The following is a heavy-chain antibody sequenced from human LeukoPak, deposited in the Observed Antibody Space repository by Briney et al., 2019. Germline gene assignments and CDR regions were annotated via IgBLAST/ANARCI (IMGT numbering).Heavy chain of an antibody. V-gene: IGHV1-46*01. J-gene: IGHJ4*02. CDR2: INPSGGST. D-gene: IGHD3-10*01. CDR1: GYTFTSYY. Sequence: ASVKVSCKASGYTFTSYYMHWVRQAPGQGLEWMGIINPSGGSTSYAQKFQGRVTMTRDTSTSTVYMELSSLRSEDTAVYYCARREATMVRGVIQRDYWGQGTLVTVSS. CDR3: ARREATMVRGVIQRDY.